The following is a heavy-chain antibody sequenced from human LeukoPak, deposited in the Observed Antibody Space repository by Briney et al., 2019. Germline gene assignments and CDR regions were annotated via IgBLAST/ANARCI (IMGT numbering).Heavy chain of an antibody. V-gene: IGHV4-61*02. CDR3: ARARYGEGDY. J-gene: IGHJ4*02. Sequence: PSETLSLTCAVSGYSISSGYYWGWIRQPAGKGLEWIGRIYTSGSTNYNPSLKSRVTISVDTSKSQFSLKLSSVTAADTAVYYCARARYGEGDYWGQGTLVTVSS. CDR2: IYTSGST. D-gene: IGHD4-17*01. CDR1: GYSISSGYY.